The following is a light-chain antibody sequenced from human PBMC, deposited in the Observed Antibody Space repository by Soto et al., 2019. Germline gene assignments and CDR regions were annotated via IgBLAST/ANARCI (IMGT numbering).Light chain of an antibody. CDR2: DAS. CDR1: QSVSSY. Sequence: EIVLTQSPASLSLSPGERATLSCRASQSVSSYLAWYQQKPGQAPRLLIYDASNSATGVPARFSGSGSGTDFTLTISSLEPEDSAGYYCQQRRDWPPLTFGGGTKGEI. J-gene: IGKJ4*01. V-gene: IGKV3-11*01. CDR3: QQRRDWPPLT.